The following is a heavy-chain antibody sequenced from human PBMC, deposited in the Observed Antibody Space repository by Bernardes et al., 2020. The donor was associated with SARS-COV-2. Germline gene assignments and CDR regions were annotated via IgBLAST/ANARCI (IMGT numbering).Heavy chain of an antibody. Sequence: SETLSLTCAVYGGSFNNYFWSWIRQAPGKGLEWIGEINHSGHTNHNPSLKSRLTMSVDTSKNQFSLRLNSVTAADTAVYYCARGNGELELRAHPPNYFHFYGMDVWGQGTTVSVSS. J-gene: IGHJ6*02. CDR2: INHSGHT. CDR3: ARGNGELELRAHPPNYFHFYGMDV. CDR1: GGSFNNYF. D-gene: IGHD1-7*01. V-gene: IGHV4-34*01.